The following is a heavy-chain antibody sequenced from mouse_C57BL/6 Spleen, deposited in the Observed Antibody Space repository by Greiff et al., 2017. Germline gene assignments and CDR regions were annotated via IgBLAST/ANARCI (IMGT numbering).Heavy chain of an antibody. J-gene: IGHJ2*01. V-gene: IGHV3-6*01. D-gene: IGHD1-1*02. CDR2: ISYDGSN. CDR3: ARDPLDGAHYLDY. CDR1: GYSITSGYY. Sequence: VQLQQSGPSLVKPSPSLSLTCSVTGYSITSGYYWNWIRQFPGSQLEWMGYISYDGSNNYNPSLKNRISITRDTSKNQFFLKLTSVTTEDTATYACARDPLDGAHYLDYWGQGTTLTVSS.